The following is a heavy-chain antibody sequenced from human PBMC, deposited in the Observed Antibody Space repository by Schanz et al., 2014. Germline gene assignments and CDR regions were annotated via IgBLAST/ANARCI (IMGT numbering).Heavy chain of an antibody. CDR1: TSIFNHAW. Sequence: EVQLVESGGGLVKPGGSLRLSCAASTSIFNHAWMSWVRQAPGKGLEYVSAISHDGYSTYYADSVKGRFTISRDNSKNTLYLQMNSLRPEDTAVYYCAKYRGYYRVSGSYRELEYWGQGTLVTVSS. CDR2: ISHDGYST. V-gene: IGHV3-23*04. D-gene: IGHD3-10*01. J-gene: IGHJ4*02. CDR3: AKYRGYYRVSGSYRELEY.